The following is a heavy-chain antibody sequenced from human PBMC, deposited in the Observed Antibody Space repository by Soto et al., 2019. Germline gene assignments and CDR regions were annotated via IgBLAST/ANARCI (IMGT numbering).Heavy chain of an antibody. D-gene: IGHD3-16*02. V-gene: IGHV3-33*01. Sequence: GSLRLSCSASGFTFSYYGMHWVRQAPGKGLEWVAIIWYDGSNKYYADSVKDRFTISRDNYKNTLYLQMNSLRAEDTAVYYCARGPEGKIVGYYCMDVWGQGTTVTVSS. CDR1: GFTFSYYG. CDR2: IWYDGSNK. CDR3: ARGPEGKIVGYYCMDV. J-gene: IGHJ6*02.